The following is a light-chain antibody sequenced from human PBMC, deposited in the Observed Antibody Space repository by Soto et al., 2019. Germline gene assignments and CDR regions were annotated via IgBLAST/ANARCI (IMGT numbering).Light chain of an antibody. CDR1: QGISRY. V-gene: IGKV1-9*01. J-gene: IGKJ5*01. CDR2: AAS. CDR3: QQLNDYPIT. Sequence: IQLTQSPSSLSASVGDRVTITCRASQGISRYLAWYQQKPRKAPKVLISAASTLQSGVPSRFSGSGSGTDFTLTISSLQPEDFATYYCQQLNDYPITFGQGTRLEIK.